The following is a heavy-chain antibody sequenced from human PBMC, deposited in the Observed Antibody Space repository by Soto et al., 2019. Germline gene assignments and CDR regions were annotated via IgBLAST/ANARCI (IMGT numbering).Heavy chain of an antibody. D-gene: IGHD6-6*01. CDR2: IYHSGST. CDR3: ARGGGQLVHPYYYGRDV. V-gene: IGHV4-4*02. Sequence: NPSETLSLTCAVSGGSISSSNLWSCVRQPPGKGLEWIGEIYHSGSTNYNPSLKSRVTISVDKSKNQFSLKLSSVTAADTAVYYCARGGGQLVHPYYYGRDVWGQGTTVTVSS. J-gene: IGHJ6*02. CDR1: GGSISSSNL.